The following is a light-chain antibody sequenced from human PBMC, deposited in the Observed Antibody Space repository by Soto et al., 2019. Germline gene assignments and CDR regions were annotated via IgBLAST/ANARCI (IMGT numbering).Light chain of an antibody. Sequence: EIVLTQSPGTLSLSSGERATLSCRAIQSVSSSYLAWYQQKPGQAPRLLIYGASTRATGIPARFSGSGSGTEFTLTISSLQSEDFAVYYCQQYNNWPPWTFGQGTKVDIK. J-gene: IGKJ1*01. CDR2: GAS. CDR3: QQYNNWPPWT. CDR1: QSVSSSY. V-gene: IGKV3-15*01.